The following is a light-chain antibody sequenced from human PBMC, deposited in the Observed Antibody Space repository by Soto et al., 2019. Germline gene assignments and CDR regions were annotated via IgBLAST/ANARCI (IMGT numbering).Light chain of an antibody. J-gene: IGKJ1*01. CDR1: QSVSNNY. Sequence: EIVLTQSPGTLSLSPGERATLSCRASQSVSNNYLAWYQQKPGQAPRLLIYDTSDRATGIPARFSGSGSGTDFTITISSLEPEDFAVYYCQQRSNWPRTFGQGTKVDIK. CDR2: DTS. V-gene: IGKV3-11*01. CDR3: QQRSNWPRT.